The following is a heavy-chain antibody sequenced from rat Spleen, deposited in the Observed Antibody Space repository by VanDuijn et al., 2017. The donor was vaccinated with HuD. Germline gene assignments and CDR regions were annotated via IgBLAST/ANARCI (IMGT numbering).Heavy chain of an antibody. D-gene: IGHD1-1*01. CDR2: MWSGGST. V-gene: IGHV2S63*01. CDR1: GFSLTDYS. Sequence: VQLKESGPGLVQPSQTLSLTCTVSGFSLTDYSVHWVRQPPGKGLEWMGVMWSGGSTDYNSALKSRLSISRDTSKNQVFLKMNSLQSEDTTTYYCAREASYYYSGALFDYWGQGVMVTVSS. J-gene: IGHJ2*01. CDR3: AREASYYYSGALFDY.